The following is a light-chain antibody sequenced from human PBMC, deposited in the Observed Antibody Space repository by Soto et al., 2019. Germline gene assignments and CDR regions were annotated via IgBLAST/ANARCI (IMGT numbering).Light chain of an antibody. Sequence: QSALTQPASVSGSPGQSITISCTGTSSVVGTYNLVSWYQQYSGKAPKLMIYEVSKRPSGVSNRFSGSTSGNTASLTISGLQAEDEADYYCCSYAGTNTYVVGTGTKVTVL. CDR1: SSVVGTYNL. J-gene: IGLJ1*01. CDR2: EVS. V-gene: IGLV2-23*02. CDR3: CSYAGTNTYV.